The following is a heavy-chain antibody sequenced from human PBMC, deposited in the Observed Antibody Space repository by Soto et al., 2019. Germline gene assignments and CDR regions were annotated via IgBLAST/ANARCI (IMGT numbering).Heavy chain of an antibody. D-gene: IGHD3-10*01. J-gene: IGHJ3*01. CDR2: IKPGGSET. CDR1: GFMFKHYA. V-gene: IGHV3-7*02. CDR3: SGSERWVLDF. Sequence: PGGSLRLSCEASGFMFKHYAMPWVRQTPGKGMEWVSVIKPGGSETSYVDSVEGRFTVSRDNTKNSLYLQMNSLRAQDTSVYLCSGSERWVLDFWGQGTWVTGSS.